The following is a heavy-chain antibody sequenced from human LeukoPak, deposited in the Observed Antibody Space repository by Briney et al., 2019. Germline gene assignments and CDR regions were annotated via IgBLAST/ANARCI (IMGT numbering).Heavy chain of an antibody. D-gene: IGHD3-16*01. Sequence: GGSLRLSCAASGFTFSRYDMHWVRQAPGKGLEYVSTINSDGDSTYYANSVKGRFTMSRDNSKNTLYLQMNSLRAEDTAVYYCAKDDNYIRFLSWGQGTLVTVSS. J-gene: IGHJ5*02. V-gene: IGHV3-64*01. CDR1: GFTFSRYD. CDR2: INSDGDST. CDR3: AKDDNYIRFLS.